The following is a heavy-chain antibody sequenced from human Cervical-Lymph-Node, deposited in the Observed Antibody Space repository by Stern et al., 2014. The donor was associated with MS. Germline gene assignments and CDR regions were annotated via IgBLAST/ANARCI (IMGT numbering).Heavy chain of an antibody. CDR2: IYHTGNI. CDR1: GASICSSHW. Sequence: QVQLQESGPGLVKPSGTLSLTCAVSGASICSSHWWSWVRQPPGKGLEWMGKIYHTGNINYNPSLKSRVTISLDKSKNQFSLRLNSVTAADTAIYYCAKEGRVSRFDSWGQGTLVTVSS. CDR3: AKEGRVSRFDS. J-gene: IGHJ4*02. D-gene: IGHD6-13*01. V-gene: IGHV4-4*02.